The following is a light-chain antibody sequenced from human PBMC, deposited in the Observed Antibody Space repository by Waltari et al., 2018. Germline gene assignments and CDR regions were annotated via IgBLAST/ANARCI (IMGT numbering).Light chain of an antibody. Sequence: VVITPSSPSLPVALGQPASLSCRSNPSLVHSDGNTYLNWFQQRPGQSPRRLIYKVSNRDSGVPDRFYGSGSGTDFTLEISRVEAEDVGVYYCMQATHWPRTFGQGTKVEIK. CDR1: PSLVHSDGNTY. V-gene: IGKV2-30*02. J-gene: IGKJ1*01. CDR2: KVS. CDR3: MQATHWPRT.